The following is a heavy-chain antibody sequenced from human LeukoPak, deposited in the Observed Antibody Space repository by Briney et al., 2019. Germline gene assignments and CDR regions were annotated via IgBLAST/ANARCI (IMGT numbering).Heavy chain of an antibody. J-gene: IGHJ4*02. CDR1: RYTFTGYY. Sequence: ASVKVSCKASRYTFTGYYMHWVRQAPGQGLEWMGWINPNSGGTNYAQKFQGRVTMTGDTSISTAYMELSRLRSDDTAVYYCAREHGSGYFDYWGQGTLVTVSS. D-gene: IGHD3-22*01. CDR3: AREHGSGYFDY. V-gene: IGHV1-2*02. CDR2: INPNSGGT.